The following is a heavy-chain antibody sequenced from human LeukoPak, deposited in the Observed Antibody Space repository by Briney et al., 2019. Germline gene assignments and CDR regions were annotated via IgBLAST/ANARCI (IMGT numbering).Heavy chain of an antibody. CDR3: ARVNLRGSNYNWFDP. D-gene: IGHD1-26*01. CDR2: ITPVINTA. CDR1: GGTFLSHT. V-gene: IGHV1-69*08. J-gene: IGHJ5*02. Sequence: SVKVSCKTSGGTFLSHTFSWVRQAPGQGLEWMGKITPVINTANYAQTFQGRVSIYADKSTTTVYMDLSGLRPDDTAVYYCARVNLRGSNYNWFDPWGQGTLVTVSS.